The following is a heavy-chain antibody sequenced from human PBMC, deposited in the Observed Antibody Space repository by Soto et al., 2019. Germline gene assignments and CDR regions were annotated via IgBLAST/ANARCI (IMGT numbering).Heavy chain of an antibody. D-gene: IGHD3-22*01. CDR3: ARAAPDSSGYYSYDY. V-gene: IGHV3-13*01. CDR2: IGTAGDT. Sequence: GGSLRLSCAASGFTFSSYDMHWVRQATGKGLEWVSAIGTAGDTYYPGSVKGRFTISRENAKNSLYLQMNSLRAGDTAVYYCARAAPDSSGYYSYDYWGQGTLVTVSS. CDR1: GFTFSSYD. J-gene: IGHJ4*02.